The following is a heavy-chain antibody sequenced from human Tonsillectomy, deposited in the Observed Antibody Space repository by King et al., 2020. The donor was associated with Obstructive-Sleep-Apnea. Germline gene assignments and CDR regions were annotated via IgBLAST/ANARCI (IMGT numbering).Heavy chain of an antibody. Sequence: QLQESGPGLVKPSETLSLTCTVSGGSISSYYWSWIRQSAGKGLEWIGRIYTSGSTNYNPSLKSRVTMSVDTSKNQFSLKLSSVTAADTAVYYCAKDHPSIGELSTHWGQGTLVTVSS. J-gene: IGHJ4*02. CDR1: GGSISSYY. CDR2: IYTSGST. V-gene: IGHV4-4*07. D-gene: IGHD3-10*01. CDR3: AKDHPSIGELSTH.